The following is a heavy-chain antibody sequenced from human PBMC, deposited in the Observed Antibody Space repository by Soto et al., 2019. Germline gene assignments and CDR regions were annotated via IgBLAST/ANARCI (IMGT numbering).Heavy chain of an antibody. Sequence: PGGSLRVSCAASLFILCGSAIHWVRQASGKGLEWVGRIRSRANNFATSSAASVKGRFTFSRDDSKNTAYLQMNTLKPEDTAVYYCARGQGAAIGDYFFHGKGVWGERNTFPV. CDR2: IRSRANNFAT. CDR3: ARGQGAAIGDYFFHGKGV. J-gene: IGHJ6*01. D-gene: IGHD2-2*02. V-gene: IGHV3-73*01. CDR1: LFILCGSA.